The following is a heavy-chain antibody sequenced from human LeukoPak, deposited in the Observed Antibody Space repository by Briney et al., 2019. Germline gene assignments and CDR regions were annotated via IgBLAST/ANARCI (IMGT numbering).Heavy chain of an antibody. D-gene: IGHD4-23*01. CDR2: IYYSGST. CDR3: ARQSNYGGNSGSFDY. CDR1: GGSISSYY. Sequence: PSETLSLTCTVSGGSISSYYWSWIRQPPGKGLEWIGYIYYSGSTNYNPSLKSRVTISVDTSKNQFSLELSSVTAADTAVYYCARQSNYGGNSGSFDYWGQGTLVTVSS. J-gene: IGHJ4*02. V-gene: IGHV4-59*08.